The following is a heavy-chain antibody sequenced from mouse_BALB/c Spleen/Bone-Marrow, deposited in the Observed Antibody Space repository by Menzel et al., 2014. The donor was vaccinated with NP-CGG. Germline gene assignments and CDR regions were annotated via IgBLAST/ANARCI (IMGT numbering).Heavy chain of an antibody. CDR3: TRILRLLGY. D-gene: IGHD1-2*01. J-gene: IGHJ2*01. CDR2: IRLKSNNYAT. V-gene: IGHV6-6*02. CDR1: GFTFXNYW. Sequence: DVQLQESGGGLVQPGGSMKLSCVASGFTFXNYWMNWVRQSPEKGLEWAAEIRLKSNNYATHYAESVKGRFTISRDDSKSSVYLQMNNLRAEDTGIYYCTRILRLLGYWGQGTTLTVSS.